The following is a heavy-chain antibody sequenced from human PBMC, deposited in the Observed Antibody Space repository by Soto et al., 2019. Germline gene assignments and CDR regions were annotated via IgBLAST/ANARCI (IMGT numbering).Heavy chain of an antibody. CDR2: ISGSGGST. CDR3: AKVEYYDSSGYDGYYFDY. V-gene: IGHV3-23*01. CDR1: GFTFSSYA. J-gene: IGHJ4*01. D-gene: IGHD3-22*01. Sequence: PVGSLRLSCAASGFTFSSYAMSWVRQAPGKGLEWVSAISGSGGSTYYADSVKGRFTISRDNSKNTLYLQMNSLRAEDTAVYYCAKVEYYDSSGYDGYYFDYWGHGTLITASS.